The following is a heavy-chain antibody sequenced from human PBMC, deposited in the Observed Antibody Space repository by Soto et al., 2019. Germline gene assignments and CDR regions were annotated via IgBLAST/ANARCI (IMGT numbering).Heavy chain of an antibody. CDR1: GYTLTELS. D-gene: IGHD3-9*01. Sequence: GASVKVSCKVSGYTLTELSMHWLRQAPGKGLEWMGGFDPEDGETIYAQKFQGRVTMTEDTSTDTAYMELSSLRSEDTAVYYCATLALTGNWFDPWGQGTLVTVSS. CDR3: ATLALTGNWFDP. CDR2: FDPEDGET. V-gene: IGHV1-24*01. J-gene: IGHJ5*02.